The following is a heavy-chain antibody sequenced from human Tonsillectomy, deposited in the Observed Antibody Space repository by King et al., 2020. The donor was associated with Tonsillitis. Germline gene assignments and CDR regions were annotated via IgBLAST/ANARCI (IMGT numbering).Heavy chain of an antibody. CDR2: ISGSGGSP. Sequence: VQLVESGGGLVQPGGSLRLSCAASGFTFSNYAMSWVRQAPGKGLEWVSAISGSGGSPYYADSVKGRFAISRDNSKNTLYLQMKSLRAADTAVYYCAKGGDCSSTSCYKGGMDVWGQGTTVTVSS. J-gene: IGHJ6*02. D-gene: IGHD2-2*02. V-gene: IGHV3-23*04. CDR3: AKGGDCSSTSCYKGGMDV. CDR1: GFTFSNYA.